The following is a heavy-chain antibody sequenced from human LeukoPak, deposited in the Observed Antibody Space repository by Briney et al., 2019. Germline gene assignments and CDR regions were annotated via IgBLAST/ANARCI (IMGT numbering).Heavy chain of an antibody. D-gene: IGHD1-1*01. V-gene: IGHV1-69*13. J-gene: IGHJ6*02. CDR3: ASNPPTTPNYYGMDV. Sequence: SVTVSCKASGGTFSSYAISWVRQAPGQGLEWMGGIIPIFGTANYAQKFQGRVTITADESTSTAYMELSSLRSEDTAVYYCASNPPTTPNYYGMDVWGQGTTVTVSS. CDR2: IIPIFGTA. CDR1: GGTFSSYA.